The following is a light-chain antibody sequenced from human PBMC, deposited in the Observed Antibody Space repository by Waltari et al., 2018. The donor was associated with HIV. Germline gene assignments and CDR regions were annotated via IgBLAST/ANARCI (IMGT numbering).Light chain of an antibody. CDR1: SSDCGGYKY. J-gene: IGLJ2*01. V-gene: IGLV2-11*01. CDR2: DVN. CDR3: CSYAGNYTFV. Sequence: QSALTQPRSVSGSPGQSVTISCPGTSSDCGGYKYVSGYQHHPGKAPQLMIFDVNKRPSGVPDRFSGSKSGNTASLTISGLQAEDEADYDCCSYAGNYTFVFGGGTKLTVL.